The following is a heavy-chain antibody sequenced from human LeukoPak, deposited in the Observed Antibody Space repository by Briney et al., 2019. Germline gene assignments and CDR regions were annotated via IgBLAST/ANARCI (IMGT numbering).Heavy chain of an antibody. V-gene: IGHV3-23*01. CDR2: ISGSGGST. D-gene: IGHD2-2*01. J-gene: IGHJ4*02. CDR3: AKEFHLVVPAAIDFDY. CDR1: GFTFSSYA. Sequence: GGSLRLSCAASGFTFSSYAMSWVRQAPGKGLEWVSPISGSGGSTYYADAVKGRFTISRDNSKNTLYLQMNSLRAEDTAVYYCAKEFHLVVPAAIDFDYWGQGTLVTVSS.